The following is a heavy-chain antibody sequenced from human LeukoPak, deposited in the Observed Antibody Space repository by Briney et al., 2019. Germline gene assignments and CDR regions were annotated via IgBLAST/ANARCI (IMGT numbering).Heavy chain of an antibody. CDR2: XSCSGGSK. D-gene: IGHD4-17*01. CDR1: GXTFSXXX. Sequence: LSCAASGXTFSXXXXXWVXXXXXXXXXXVXXXSCSGGSKYYADSVKGRFTISRDNSKNTLYLQMNSLRAEDTAVYYCAKDRDGDYPAYXFDYWGQGTLVXVSS. V-gene: IGHV3-23*01. CDR3: AKDRDGDYPAYXFDY. J-gene: IGHJ4*02.